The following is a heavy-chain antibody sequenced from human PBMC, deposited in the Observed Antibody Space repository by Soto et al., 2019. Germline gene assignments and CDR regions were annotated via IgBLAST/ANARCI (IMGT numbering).Heavy chain of an antibody. V-gene: IGHV3-30-3*01. CDR3: ARVTPGNNLYYFSGMDV. Sequence: PGGSLRLSCVASGFTFGTYAIHWVRQAPGKGLQWVALISYEGSNTYYADSVKGRFTVSRDNSKSTLYLQMNSLRPEDTGVYYCARVTPGNNLYYFSGMDVWGQGTSVT. CDR2: ISYEGSNT. J-gene: IGHJ6*02. D-gene: IGHD1-1*01. CDR1: GFTFGTYA.